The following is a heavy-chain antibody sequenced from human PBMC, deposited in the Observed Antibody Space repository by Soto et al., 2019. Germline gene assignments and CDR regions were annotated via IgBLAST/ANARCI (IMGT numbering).Heavy chain of an antibody. D-gene: IGHD3-10*01. J-gene: IGHJ4*02. Sequence: QVQLVQSGAEVQKPGSSVKVSCKASGGIFSTYAISWLRQAPGQGLEWMGGLIPLFGTPNYAQRFQGRVTITADESTSTAYMELSRLRSEDTAVYYCARDRDDYGSGNYYNRIDFWGQGTLVTVSS. CDR1: GGIFSTYA. CDR3: ARDRDDYGSGNYYNRIDF. CDR2: LIPLFGTP. V-gene: IGHV1-69*01.